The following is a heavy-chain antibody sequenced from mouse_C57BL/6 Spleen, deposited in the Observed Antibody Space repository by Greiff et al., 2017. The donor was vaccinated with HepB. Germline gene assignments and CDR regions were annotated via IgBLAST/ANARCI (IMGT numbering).Heavy chain of an antibody. CDR3: ARSSAMDY. CDR2: ILPGSGST. Sequence: VKLLESGAELMKPGASVKLSCKATGYTFTGYWIEWVKQTPGHGLEWIGEILPGSGSTNYNENFKDKSTFTADTSTNTAYMQLSSLTTEDSASYYCARSSAMDYWSKGTTVTVSS. V-gene: IGHV1-9*01. CDR1: GYTFTGYW. J-gene: IGHJ4*01.